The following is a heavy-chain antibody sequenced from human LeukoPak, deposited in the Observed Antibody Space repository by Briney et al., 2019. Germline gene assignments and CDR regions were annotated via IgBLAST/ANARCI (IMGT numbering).Heavy chain of an antibody. CDR2: IYASGST. D-gene: IGHD2-15*01. CDR1: GGSISSYF. V-gene: IGHV4-4*07. Sequence: SETLSLTCTVSGGSISSYFWSWIRQPAGKGLEWIGRIYASGSTYQNPSLRSRVTMSVDTSKNQFSLKLSSVAAADTAVYYCARGVASGGSHRARYYYMDVWGKGTTVTISS. CDR3: ARGVASGGSHRARYYYMDV. J-gene: IGHJ6*03.